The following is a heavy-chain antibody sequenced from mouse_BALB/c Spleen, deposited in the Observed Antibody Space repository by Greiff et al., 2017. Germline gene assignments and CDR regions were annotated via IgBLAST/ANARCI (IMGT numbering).Heavy chain of an antibody. CDR3: AHYGSSYGFAY. V-gene: IGHV1S26*01. CDR2: INPSTGYT. D-gene: IGHD1-1*01. Sequence: VKLQESGAELVKPGASVKLSCTASGFNIKDTYMHWVKQRPGQGLEWIGYINPSTGYTEYNQKFKDKATLTADKSSSTAYMQLSSLTSEDSAVYYWAHYGSSYGFAYWGQGTLVTVSA. CDR1: GFNIKDTY. J-gene: IGHJ3*01.